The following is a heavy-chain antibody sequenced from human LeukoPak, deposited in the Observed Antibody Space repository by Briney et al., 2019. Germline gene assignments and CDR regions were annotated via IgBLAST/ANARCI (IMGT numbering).Heavy chain of an antibody. Sequence: GGSLRLSCATSGFTFRNYWMSWVRQAPGKGLEWVANIKQDGSEKYYVDSVKGRFTISRDNAKNSLYLQMNSLRAEDTAVYYCARVIGIVATSNFDYWGQGTLVTVSS. CDR3: ARVIGIVATSNFDY. V-gene: IGHV3-7*01. CDR2: IKQDGSEK. CDR1: GFTFRNYW. J-gene: IGHJ4*02. D-gene: IGHD5-12*01.